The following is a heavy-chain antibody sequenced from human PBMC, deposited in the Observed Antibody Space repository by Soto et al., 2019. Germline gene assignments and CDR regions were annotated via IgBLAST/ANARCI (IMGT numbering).Heavy chain of an antibody. Sequence: SETLSLTCTVSGGSISSGDYYWSWIRQPPGKGLEWIGYIYYSGSTYYNPSLKSRVTISVDTSKNQFSLKLSSVTAADTAVYYCAREANWNYGMDVWGQGTTVTVSS. V-gene: IGHV4-30-4*01. CDR2: IYYSGST. J-gene: IGHJ6*02. CDR1: GGSISSGDYY. CDR3: AREANWNYGMDV. D-gene: IGHD1-20*01.